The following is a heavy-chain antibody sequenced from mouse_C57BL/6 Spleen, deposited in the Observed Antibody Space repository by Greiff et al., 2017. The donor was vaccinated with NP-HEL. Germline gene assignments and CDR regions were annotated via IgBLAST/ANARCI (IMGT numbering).Heavy chain of an antibody. J-gene: IGHJ4*01. CDR3: ARDLYYWVVDY. CDR2: ISDGGSYT. D-gene: IGHD1-1*01. CDR1: GFTFSSYA. Sequence: EVHLVESGGGLVKPGGSLKLSCAASGFTFSSYAMSWVRQTPEKRLEWVATISDGGSYTYYPDNVKGRFTISRDNAKNNLYLQMSHLKSEDTAMYYCARDLYYWVVDYWGQGTSVTVSS. V-gene: IGHV5-4*01.